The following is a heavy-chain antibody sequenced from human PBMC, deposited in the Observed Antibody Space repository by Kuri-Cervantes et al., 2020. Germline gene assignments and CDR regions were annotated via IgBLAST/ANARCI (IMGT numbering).Heavy chain of an antibody. Sequence: GGSLRLSCAASGFTFSSYGMHWVRQAPGKGLEWVAVISYDGSNKYYADSVKGRFTISRDNSKNTLYLQMNSLRAEDTAVYYCAKDLLIGYGDYTETYYYYGMDVWGQGTTVTVSS. V-gene: IGHV3-30*18. D-gene: IGHD4-17*01. CDR1: GFTFSSYG. J-gene: IGHJ6*02. CDR3: AKDLLIGYGDYTETYYYYGMDV. CDR2: ISYDGSNK.